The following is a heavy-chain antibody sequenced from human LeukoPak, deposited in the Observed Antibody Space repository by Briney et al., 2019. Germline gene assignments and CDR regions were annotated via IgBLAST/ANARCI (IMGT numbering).Heavy chain of an antibody. CDR2: MRQDGSDK. J-gene: IGHJ3*02. D-gene: IGHD2-2*01. CDR1: GFTSSTAW. Sequence: HRGGSLTLSCAISGFTSSTAWLTWVRQAPGKGPEWVADMRQDGSDKYYLDSVRGRFIISRDNSKNTLYLQMNSLRAEDTAVYYCGTCTSCYQYADAFDIWGQGTMVTVSS. V-gene: IGHV3-7*03. CDR3: GTCTSCYQYADAFDI.